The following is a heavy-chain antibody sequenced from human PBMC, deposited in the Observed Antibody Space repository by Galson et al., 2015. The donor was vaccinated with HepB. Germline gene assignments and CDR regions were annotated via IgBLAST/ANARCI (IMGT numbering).Heavy chain of an antibody. V-gene: IGHV4-59*01. CDR2: IYYSGST. CDR3: ARERLPLRYYFDY. D-gene: IGHD5-12*01. J-gene: IGHJ4*02. CDR1: GGSISSYY. Sequence: SETLSLTCTVSGGSISSYYWSWIRQPPGKGLEWIGYIYYSGSTNYNPSLKSRVTISVDTSKNQFSLKLSSVTAADTAVYYCARERLPLRYYFDYWGQGTLVTVSS.